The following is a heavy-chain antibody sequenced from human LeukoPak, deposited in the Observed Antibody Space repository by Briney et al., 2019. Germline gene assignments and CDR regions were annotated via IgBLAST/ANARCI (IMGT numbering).Heavy chain of an antibody. CDR1: GYSFTTYW. D-gene: IGHD3-10*01. Sequence: RGESLKISCKGSGYSFTTYWIGWVRQMPGKGLEWMGIIYPGDSDTKYSPSFQGQVTISADKSISTAYLQWSSLKASDTAMYYCARQSRDGSKTRGYFFDHWGQGTLVTVSS. CDR2: IYPGDSDT. CDR3: ARQSRDGSKTRGYFFDH. V-gene: IGHV5-51*01. J-gene: IGHJ5*02.